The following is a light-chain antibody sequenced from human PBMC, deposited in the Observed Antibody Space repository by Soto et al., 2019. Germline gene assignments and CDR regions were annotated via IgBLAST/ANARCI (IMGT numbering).Light chain of an antibody. Sequence: QSALTQPASVSGSPGQSITISCTGTSSDVGGYNYVSWYQQHPGKAPKFMIYDVSNRPSGVSNRFSGSKSGNTASLTISGLQAEDEADYYSSSYTSSSTLVFGGGTKVTVL. V-gene: IGLV2-14*01. CDR2: DVS. CDR3: SSYTSSSTLV. CDR1: SSDVGGYNY. J-gene: IGLJ2*01.